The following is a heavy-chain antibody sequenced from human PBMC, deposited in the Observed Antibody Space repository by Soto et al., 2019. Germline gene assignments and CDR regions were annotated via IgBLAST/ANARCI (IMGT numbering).Heavy chain of an antibody. Sequence: SVKVSCKASGYTFTGYYMHWVRQAPGQGLEWMGWINPNSGGTSYAQKFQGWVTMTRDTSISTAYMELSRLRSDDTAVYYCARVSPGNYNWFDPWGQGTLVTVS. CDR2: INPNSGGT. J-gene: IGHJ5*02. CDR3: ARVSPGNYNWFDP. CDR1: GYTFTGYY. V-gene: IGHV1-2*04. D-gene: IGHD1-7*01.